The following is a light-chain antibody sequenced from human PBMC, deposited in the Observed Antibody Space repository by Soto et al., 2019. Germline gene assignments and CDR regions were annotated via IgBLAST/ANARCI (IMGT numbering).Light chain of an antibody. Sequence: EVVLTQSPGTLSLSPGERATLSCRASQAVSSILLAWYQQKPGQAPRLLIYGASSRATGIPDRFSGSGSGTDFTLTVSRLEPEDIAVYYCQQHGTSPSFGGGTKGEIK. CDR2: GAS. J-gene: IGKJ4*01. CDR3: QQHGTSPS. CDR1: QAVSSIL. V-gene: IGKV3-20*01.